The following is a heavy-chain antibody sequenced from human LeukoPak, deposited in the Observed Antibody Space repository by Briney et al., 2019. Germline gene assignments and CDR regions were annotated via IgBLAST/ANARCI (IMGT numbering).Heavy chain of an antibody. J-gene: IGHJ4*02. Sequence: PSEALSLTCTVSGGSISSYYWSWIRQPPGKGLEWIGYIYYTGSTNYNPSLKSRVTISVDTSKNQFSLKLSSVTAADTAVYYCASSSLGELSSLDYWGQGTLVTVSS. D-gene: IGHD3-16*02. CDR2: IYYTGST. V-gene: IGHV4-59*12. CDR1: GGSISSYY. CDR3: ASSSLGELSSLDY.